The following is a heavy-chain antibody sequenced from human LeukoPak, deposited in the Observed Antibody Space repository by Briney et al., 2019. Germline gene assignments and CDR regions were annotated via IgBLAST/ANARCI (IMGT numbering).Heavy chain of an antibody. CDR3: GKDQTWYSRSGYSFDI. CDR2: IYYSGST. Sequence: SETLSLTCTVSGGSISSGGYYWSWIRQHPGKGLEWIGYIYYSGSTYYNPSLKSRVTISVDASKYQFSLKLSTVTAAATAEYSCGKDQTWYSRSGYSFDIWGQGTMVIVSS. J-gene: IGHJ3*02. V-gene: IGHV4-31*03. D-gene: IGHD6-13*01. CDR1: GGSISSGGYY.